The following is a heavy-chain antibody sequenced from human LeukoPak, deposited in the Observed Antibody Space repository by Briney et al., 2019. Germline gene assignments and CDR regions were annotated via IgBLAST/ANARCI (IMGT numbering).Heavy chain of an antibody. CDR1: GFTFSSYS. D-gene: IGHD4-17*01. Sequence: GGSLRLSCAASGFTFSSYSMNWVRQAPGKGLEWVSYISSSSSTIYYADSVKGRFTISRDNAKNSLYLQMNSLRAEDTAVYYCARGGRDAKTVTTFWGQGTLVTVSS. V-gene: IGHV3-48*01. CDR2: ISSSSSTI. J-gene: IGHJ4*02. CDR3: ARGGRDAKTVTTF.